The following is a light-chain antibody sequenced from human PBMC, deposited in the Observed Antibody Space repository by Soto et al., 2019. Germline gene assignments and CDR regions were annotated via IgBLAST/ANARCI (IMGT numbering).Light chain of an antibody. V-gene: IGKV3-20*01. CDR3: HQYDSSPLT. J-gene: IGKJ3*01. CDR2: GAS. CDR1: QSVSSSY. Sequence: EIVLTQSPGTLSLSPGERATLSCRASQSVSSSYLAWYQQKPGQAPRLLIYGASSRATGIPDRFSGSGSGTDFTLTISRLEPEDFAVYYCHQYDSSPLTFGAGTKVDIK.